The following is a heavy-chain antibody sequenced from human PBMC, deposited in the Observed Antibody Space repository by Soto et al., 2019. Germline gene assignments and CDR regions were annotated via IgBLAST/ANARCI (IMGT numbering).Heavy chain of an antibody. CDR3: AMDTSGYNYYFDH. Sequence: EVQLVESGGDLLQPGRSLRLSCTTSGFTFGDYAMSWFRQAPGKGLELVGFVRSKSNGGTTEYAASVKGRFIISRDDSRSIAYLQMNSLKTEVTAVYYCAMDTSGYNYYFDHWGQGTLVIVSS. CDR2: VRSKSNGGTT. V-gene: IGHV3-49*03. J-gene: IGHJ4*02. D-gene: IGHD3-22*01. CDR1: GFTFGDYA.